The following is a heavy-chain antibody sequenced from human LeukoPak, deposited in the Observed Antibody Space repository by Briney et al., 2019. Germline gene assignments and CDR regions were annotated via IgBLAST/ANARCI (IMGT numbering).Heavy chain of an antibody. D-gene: IGHD2-8*01. J-gene: IGHJ4*02. Sequence: GGSLRLSCAASGCTFSSYWMSWVRQAPGKGLEWVANIKQDGSEKYNVDSVKGRFTISRDNAKNSLYLQMNSLRAEDTAVYYCARVSGYCTNGVCGPYDYWGQGTLVTVSS. CDR3: ARVSGYCTNGVCGPYDY. V-gene: IGHV3-7*01. CDR1: GCTFSSYW. CDR2: IKQDGSEK.